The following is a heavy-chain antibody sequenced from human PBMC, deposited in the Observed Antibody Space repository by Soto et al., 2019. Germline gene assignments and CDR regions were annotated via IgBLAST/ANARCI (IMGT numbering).Heavy chain of an antibody. J-gene: IGHJ4*02. CDR1: GFSLSTTGMR. CDR2: IDWDDDK. D-gene: IGHD6-19*01. Sequence: SGPTLVNPTQTLTLTCTFSGFSLSTTGMRVSWIRQPPGKALEWLARIDWDDDKFYTTSLKTRLTISKDTSKNQVVPTMTNMDPVDTATYFCARIPGWLQGFDSWGQGTLVTVSS. CDR3: ARIPGWLQGFDS. V-gene: IGHV2-70*04.